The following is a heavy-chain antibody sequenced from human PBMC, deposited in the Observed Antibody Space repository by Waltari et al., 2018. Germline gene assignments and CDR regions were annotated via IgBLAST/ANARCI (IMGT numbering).Heavy chain of an antibody. D-gene: IGHD6-19*01. J-gene: IGHJ4*02. CDR2: ISGVGDRT. V-gene: IGHV3-23*01. CDR3: AKVASFHSSGWQY. Sequence: EVQLLESGGGLVQPGGSLRVSCAASGFTFSSYAMSGVRQAPGKGLEWVSAISGVGDRTYYADSVKGRFTISRDNSKNTVNLQMNSLRAEDTAVYYCAKVASFHSSGWQYWGQGTLVTVSS. CDR1: GFTFSSYA.